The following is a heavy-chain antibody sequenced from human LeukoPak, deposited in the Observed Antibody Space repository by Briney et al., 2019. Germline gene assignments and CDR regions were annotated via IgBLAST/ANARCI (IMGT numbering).Heavy chain of an antibody. V-gene: IGHV3-53*01. CDR1: GFTVSGTY. D-gene: IGHD6-19*01. Sequence: GGSLRLSCAASGFTVSGTYMSWVRQAAGKGWEWVSTIYDAGSTSYADSVKGRFTISRDNSKNTLFLQMNSLRADDTAVYYCAGATKWLAHDFWGQGTLATVSS. CDR2: IYDAGST. CDR3: AGATKWLAHDF. J-gene: IGHJ4*02.